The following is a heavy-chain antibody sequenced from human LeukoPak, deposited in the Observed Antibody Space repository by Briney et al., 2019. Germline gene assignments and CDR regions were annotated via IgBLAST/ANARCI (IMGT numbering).Heavy chain of an antibody. CDR3: ARHGYNIGWSYLLIL. J-gene: IGHJ4*02. CDR2: IYHSGRT. CDR1: GGSGGSISSSNF. Sequence: SGTLSLTCAVSGGSGGSISSSNFWTWVRQPPGKGLEWIGEIYHSGRTNYNPSLKSRLTISVDESKNQFSLKLNSVTAADTAVYYCARHGYNIGWSYLLILWGQGTLVTVSS. V-gene: IGHV4-4*02. D-gene: IGHD6-19*01.